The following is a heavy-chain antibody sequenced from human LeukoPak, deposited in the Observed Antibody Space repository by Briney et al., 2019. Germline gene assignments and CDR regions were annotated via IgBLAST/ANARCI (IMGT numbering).Heavy chain of an antibody. Sequence: SETLSLTCTVSGGSISSSSYYWGWIRQPPGKGLEWIGSIYYSGSTYYNPSLKSRVTISVDTSKNQFSLKLSSVTAADTAVYYCARHGGRDYDSLFDYWGQGTLVTVSS. CDR1: GGSISSSSYY. D-gene: IGHD5-12*01. J-gene: IGHJ4*02. CDR3: ARHGGRDYDSLFDY. V-gene: IGHV4-39*01. CDR2: IYYSGST.